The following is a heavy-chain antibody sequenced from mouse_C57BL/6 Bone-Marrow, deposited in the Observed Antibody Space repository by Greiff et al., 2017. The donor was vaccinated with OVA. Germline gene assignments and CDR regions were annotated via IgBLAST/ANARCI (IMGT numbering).Heavy chain of an antibody. V-gene: IGHV6-6*01. CDR2: IRNKANNHAT. CDR1: GFTFSDAW. Sequence: EVQLQQSGGGLVQPGGSMKLSCAASGFTFSDAWMDWVRQSPEKGLEWVAEIRNKANNHATYYAESVKGRFTISRDDSKSSVYLQMNSLRAEDTGIYYCTRRLRRYFDVWGTGTTVTVSS. D-gene: IGHD2-4*01. CDR3: TRRLRRYFDV. J-gene: IGHJ1*03.